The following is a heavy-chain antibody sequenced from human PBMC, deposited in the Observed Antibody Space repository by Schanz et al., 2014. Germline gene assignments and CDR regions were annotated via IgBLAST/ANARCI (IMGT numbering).Heavy chain of an antibody. J-gene: IGHJ6*02. CDR1: GFTFSSYG. V-gene: IGHV3-33*06. CDR2: VCYDGSKK. D-gene: IGHD1-26*01. Sequence: LVESGGGVVQPGRSLRLSCAASGFTFSSYGMHCVRQVPGKGLEWVAVVCYDGSKKYYADSVKGRFTTSRDNSKNTMYLQMNSLRAEDTAVYYCVKDLQRELLRDDHYYGMDVWGQGTTVTVSS. CDR3: VKDLQRELLRDDHYYGMDV.